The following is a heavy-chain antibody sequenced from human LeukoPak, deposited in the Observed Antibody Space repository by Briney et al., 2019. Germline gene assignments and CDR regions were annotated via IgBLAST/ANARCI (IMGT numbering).Heavy chain of an antibody. J-gene: IGHJ4*02. CDR1: GFTFSRYW. D-gene: IGHD4-17*01. Sequence: GGSLRLSCAASGFTFSRYWMSWVRQAPGKGLEWVANIKQDGSEKDYVDSVKGRFTISRDNAKNSLYLQMNSLRAEDTAVYYCARGLGDYGSDYFDYWGQGTLVTVSS. CDR2: IKQDGSEK. V-gene: IGHV3-7*01. CDR3: ARGLGDYGSDYFDY.